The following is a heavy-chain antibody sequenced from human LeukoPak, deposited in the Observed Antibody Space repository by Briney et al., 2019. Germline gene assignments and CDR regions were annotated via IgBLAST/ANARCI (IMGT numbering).Heavy chain of an antibody. D-gene: IGHD3-9*01. Sequence: GGSLRLSCAASGFTFSSYAMSWVRQAPGKGLEWVSAISGSGGSTYYADSVKGRFTISRDNSKNTLYLQMNSLRAEDTAVYYCAKVHYDILTGYLKPDFDYWGQGTLVTVSS. CDR1: GFTFSSYA. V-gene: IGHV3-23*01. J-gene: IGHJ4*02. CDR3: AKVHYDILTGYLKPDFDY. CDR2: ISGSGGST.